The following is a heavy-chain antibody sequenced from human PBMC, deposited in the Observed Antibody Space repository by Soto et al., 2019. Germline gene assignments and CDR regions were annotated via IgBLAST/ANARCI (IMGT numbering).Heavy chain of an antibody. CDR2: MNPSTGKT. V-gene: IGHV1-8*01. CDR3: SRTPLDY. CDR1: GYPFTSSD. Sequence: QVQLVQSGAEVKRPGASVRVSCEASGYPFTSSDINWVRQAPGQGLEWMGWMNPSTGKTNYAQKFQGRVLMTRNTSISTAYLDLSSLRSEDTAIYSCSRTPLDYWGQGTLVSVSS. J-gene: IGHJ4*02.